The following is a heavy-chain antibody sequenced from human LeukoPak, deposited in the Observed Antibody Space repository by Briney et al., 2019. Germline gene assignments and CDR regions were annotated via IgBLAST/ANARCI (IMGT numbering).Heavy chain of an antibody. CDR1: GGSFSGYY. D-gene: IGHD3-9*01. CDR2: INHSGST. CDR3: ARRHLRYFDWPPGDY. J-gene: IGHJ4*02. V-gene: IGHV4-34*01. Sequence: PSKTLSLTCAVYGGSFSGYYWSWIRQPPGKGLEWIGEINHSGSTNYNPSLKSRVTISVDTSKNQFSLKLSSVTAADTAVYYCARRHLRYFDWPPGDYWGQGTLVTVSS.